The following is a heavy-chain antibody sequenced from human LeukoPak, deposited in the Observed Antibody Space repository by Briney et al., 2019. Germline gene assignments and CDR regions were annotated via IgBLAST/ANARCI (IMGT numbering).Heavy chain of an antibody. V-gene: IGHV1-2*02. Sequence: ASVKVSCKASGYTSTGYYMHWVRQAPGQGLEWMGWINPNSGGTNYAQKFQGRVTITTDESTSTAYMEVSSLRSEDTAVYYCGRKAGDCGGGSCYSIDYWGQGTLVTVSS. CDR2: INPNSGGT. D-gene: IGHD2-15*01. CDR3: GRKAGDCGGGSCYSIDY. CDR1: GYTSTGYY. J-gene: IGHJ4*02.